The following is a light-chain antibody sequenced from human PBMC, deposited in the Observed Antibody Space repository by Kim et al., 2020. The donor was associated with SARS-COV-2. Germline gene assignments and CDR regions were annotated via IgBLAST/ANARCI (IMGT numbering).Light chain of an antibody. CDR1: QDIRND. V-gene: IGKV1-17*01. CDR3: LQHNTYPIT. J-gene: IGKJ5*01. Sequence: ASVGAQVTITSRASQDIRNDLGWYQQNPGRAPKRLIYGASSLQSGVPSRFSGSGSGTEFTLTISSLQPEDFATYFCLQHNTYPITFGQGTRLEIK. CDR2: GAS.